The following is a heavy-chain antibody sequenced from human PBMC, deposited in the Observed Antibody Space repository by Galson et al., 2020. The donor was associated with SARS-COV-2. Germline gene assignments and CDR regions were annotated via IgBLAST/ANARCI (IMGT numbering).Heavy chain of an antibody. J-gene: IGHJ4*02. CDR2: INKDGSEK. CDR1: AFTFTKSW. Sequence: GGLRLSCAVSAFTFTKSWMTWVRQAPGKGLEWVANINKDGSEKYYVDFVKGRFTISRDNAHNSLYLQMNSLRAEDTAVYYCARGGYDSSWYWRVWGRGTLVTVSS. D-gene: IGHD3-22*01. V-gene: IGHV3-7*01. CDR3: ARGGYDSSWYWRV.